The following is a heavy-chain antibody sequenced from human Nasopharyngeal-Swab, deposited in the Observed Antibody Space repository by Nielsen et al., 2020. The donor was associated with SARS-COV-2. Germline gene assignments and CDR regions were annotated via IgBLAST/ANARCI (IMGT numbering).Heavy chain of an antibody. CDR3: ARVGGWYVPDY. V-gene: IGHV4-34*01. D-gene: IGHD6-19*01. CDR1: GGSFSGYY. CDR2: INDSGST. J-gene: IGHJ4*02. Sequence: SETLSLTCAVYGGSFSGYYWSWIRQPPGQRLEWIGEINDSGSTNYNPSLKSRVTISVDTSKNQFSLKLSSVTAADTAVYYCARVGGWYVPDYWGQGTLVTVSS.